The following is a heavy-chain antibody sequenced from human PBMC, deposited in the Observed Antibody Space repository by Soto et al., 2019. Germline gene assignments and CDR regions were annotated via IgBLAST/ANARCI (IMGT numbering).Heavy chain of an antibody. Sequence: QVHLVQSGAEVKRPGASAKVSCKGSGYTFTTYGITWVRQAPGQGLEWVGWISAHNGNTNYAQKPQGRVTVTRDTSTSTAYMELRSLRSDDTAVYYCARGRYGDYWGQGALVTVSS. CDR1: GYTFTTYG. CDR3: ARGRYGDY. D-gene: IGHD1-1*01. V-gene: IGHV1-18*01. CDR2: ISAHNGNT. J-gene: IGHJ4*02.